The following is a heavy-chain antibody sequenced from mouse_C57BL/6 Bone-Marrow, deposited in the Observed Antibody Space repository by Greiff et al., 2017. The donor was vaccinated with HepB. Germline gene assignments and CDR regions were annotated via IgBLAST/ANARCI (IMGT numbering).Heavy chain of an antibody. Sequence: EVQVVESGGGLVQPGASLKLSCESTEYEFPSYDMSWVRETPEQRLELVAAINSDGGSTYYTDTMERRFTISSDNTKKTLYLQMSSLRSEDSALYYCARGPRNYWYFDVWGTGTTVTVSS. CDR3: ARGPRNYWYFDV. CDR2: INSDGGST. CDR1: EYEFPSYD. J-gene: IGHJ1*03. V-gene: IGHV5-2*01.